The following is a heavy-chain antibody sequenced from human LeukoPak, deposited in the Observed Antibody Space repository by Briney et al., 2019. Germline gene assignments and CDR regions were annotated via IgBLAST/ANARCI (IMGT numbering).Heavy chain of an antibody. Sequence: PGGSLGLSCAASGFTVSSNYMSWVRQAPGKGLEWVSVIYSGGSTYYADSVKGRFTISRDNSKNTLYLQMNSLRAEDTAVYYCARVRDSSGYWDAFDIWGQGTMVTVSS. CDR2: IYSGGST. D-gene: IGHD3-22*01. J-gene: IGHJ3*02. CDR1: GFTVSSNY. V-gene: IGHV3-53*01. CDR3: ARVRDSSGYWDAFDI.